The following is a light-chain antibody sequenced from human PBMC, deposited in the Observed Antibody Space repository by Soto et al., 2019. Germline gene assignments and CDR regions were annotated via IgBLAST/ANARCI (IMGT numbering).Light chain of an antibody. CDR2: DAS. CDR1: QRVSSY. CDR3: QQRSNWPPYT. V-gene: IGKV3-11*01. J-gene: IGKJ2*01. Sequence: EIVLTQSPATLTLSPGERATLSCRASQRVSSYLAWYQHKPGPAPRLLIYDASHRATGIPARFSGSGSGTDFTLTISSREPEDFAVYYCQQRSNWPPYTFGQGTKREIK.